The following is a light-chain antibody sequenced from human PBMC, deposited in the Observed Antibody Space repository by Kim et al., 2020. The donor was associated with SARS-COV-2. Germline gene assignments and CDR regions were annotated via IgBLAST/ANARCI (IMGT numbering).Light chain of an antibody. CDR3: QQYGTSPLT. CDR2: GTS. V-gene: IGKV3-20*01. J-gene: IGKJ4*01. Sequence: SLGDRATLSCRASQTLSTTYLAWYQQKPGQAPRLLFYGTSNRATGIPDRFSGSGSGTDFTLTIDRLEPEDFAVYFCQQYGTSPLTFGGGTKVDIK. CDR1: QTLSTTY.